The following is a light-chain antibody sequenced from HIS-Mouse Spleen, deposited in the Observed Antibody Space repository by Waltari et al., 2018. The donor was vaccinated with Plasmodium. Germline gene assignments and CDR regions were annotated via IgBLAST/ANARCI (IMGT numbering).Light chain of an antibody. CDR3: CSYAGSSTYV. CDR2: EGS. Sequence: QSALTQPASVSGSPGQSITISCTGTSSDVGSYTLVSWYQQHPGQAPKLRIYEGSKRPSGVANRFSGSKSGNTASLTISGLQAEDEADYYCCSYAGSSTYVFGTGTKVTVL. CDR1: SSDVGSYTL. V-gene: IGLV2-23*01. J-gene: IGLJ1*01.